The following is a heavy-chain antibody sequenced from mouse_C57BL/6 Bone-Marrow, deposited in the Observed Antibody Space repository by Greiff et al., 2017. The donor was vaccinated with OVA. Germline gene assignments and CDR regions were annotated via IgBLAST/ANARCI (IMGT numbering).Heavy chain of an antibody. V-gene: IGHV1-82*01. CDR3: ARWTAQVSYAMDY. D-gene: IGHD3-2*02. Sequence: QVQLQQSGPELVKPGASVKISCKASGYAFSSSGMNWVKQRPGKGLEWIGRIYPGDGDPHYNGKFKGKAKLTADKYSSTAYMQLRSLAAEDSAVYLCARWTAQVSYAMDYWGQGTSVTVSS. CDR2: IYPGDGDP. J-gene: IGHJ4*01. CDR1: GYAFSSSG.